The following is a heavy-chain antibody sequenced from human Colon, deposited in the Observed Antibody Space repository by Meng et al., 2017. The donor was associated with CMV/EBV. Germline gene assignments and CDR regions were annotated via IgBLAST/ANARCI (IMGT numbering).Heavy chain of an antibody. CDR2: IYSGGGT. Sequence: GESLKISCAASGFTVSSDYMNWVRQAPGKGLEWVSVIYSGGGTYYADSVKGRFTISRDSSENKVNIQMNGLRAEDTAVYYCGKDTAYYYGSGSRAYGMDVWGQGTTVTVSS. CDR3: GKDTAYYYGSGSRAYGMDV. CDR1: GFTVSSDY. J-gene: IGHJ6*02. V-gene: IGHV3-53*01. D-gene: IGHD3-10*01.